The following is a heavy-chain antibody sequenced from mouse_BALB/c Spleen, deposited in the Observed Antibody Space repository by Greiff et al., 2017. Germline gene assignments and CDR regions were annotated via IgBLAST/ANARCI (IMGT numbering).Heavy chain of an antibody. CDR2: IRNKANGYTT. D-gene: IGHD1-1*01. CDR3: ARAPITTVVATPYWYFDV. CDR1: GFTFTDYY. Sequence: EVKLQESGGGLVQPGGSLRLSCATSGFTFTDYYMSWVRQPPGKALEWLGFIRNKANGYTTEYSASVKGRFTISRDNSQSILYLQMNTLRAEDSATYYCARAPITTVVATPYWYFDVWGAGTTVTVSS. J-gene: IGHJ1*01. V-gene: IGHV7-3*02.